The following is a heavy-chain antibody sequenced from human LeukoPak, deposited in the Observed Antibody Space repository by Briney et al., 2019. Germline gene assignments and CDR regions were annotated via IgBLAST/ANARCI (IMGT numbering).Heavy chain of an antibody. D-gene: IGHD2-2*01. CDR3: ARGGCSSTSCRFPVPRAYWFDP. V-gene: IGHV1-18*01. CDR1: GYTFTSYG. J-gene: IGHJ5*02. CDR2: ISAYNGNA. Sequence: GASVKVSCKASGYTFTSYGISWVRQAPGQGLEWMGWISAYNGNANYAQKLQGRVTMATDTSTSTAYTELRSLRSDDTAVYYCARGGCSSTSCRFPVPRAYWFDPWGQGTLVTVSS.